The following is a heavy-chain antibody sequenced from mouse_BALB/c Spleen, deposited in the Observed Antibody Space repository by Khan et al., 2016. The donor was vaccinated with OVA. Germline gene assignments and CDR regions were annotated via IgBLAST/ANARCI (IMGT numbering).Heavy chain of an antibody. CDR2: INPSTGFP. J-gene: IGHJ3*01. CDR3: TRRGLHGIFTY. D-gene: IGHD2-1*01. Sequence: QMQLEESGAELAKPGASVKMSCKASGYTFSNYWMHWIKQRPGQGLEWIGYINPSTGFPEYNQKFKDTATLTTDKSSSTAYIQLSSLTSEDSAVYYCTRRGLHGIFTYWGQGTLVTVSA. CDR1: GYTFSNYW. V-gene: IGHV1-7*01.